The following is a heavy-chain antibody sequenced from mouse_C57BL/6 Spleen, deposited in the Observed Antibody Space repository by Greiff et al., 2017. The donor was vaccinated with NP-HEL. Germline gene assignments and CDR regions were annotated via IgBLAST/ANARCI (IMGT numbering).Heavy chain of an antibody. D-gene: IGHD1-1*01. CDR1: GFTFSSYA. CDR2: ISSGGDYI. CDR3: TSLGSTFDY. Sequence: DVMLVESGEGLVKPGGSLKLSCAASGFTFSSYAMSWVRQTPEKRLEWVAYISSGGDYIYYADTVKGRFTISRDNARNTLYLQKSSLKSEDTAMYYCTSLGSTFDYWGQGTTLTVSS. V-gene: IGHV5-9-1*02. J-gene: IGHJ2*01.